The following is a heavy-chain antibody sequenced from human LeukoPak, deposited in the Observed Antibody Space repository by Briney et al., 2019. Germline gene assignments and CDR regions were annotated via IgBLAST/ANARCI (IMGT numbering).Heavy chain of an antibody. CDR1: GGSISSGGYS. D-gene: IGHD3-22*01. Sequence: SETLSLTCTVSGGSISSGGYSRSWIRQPPGKGLEWIGYIYHSGSTYYNPSLKSRVTISVDRSKNQFSLKLSSVTAADTAVYYCARNDYYDSSGSARTPNFDYWGKGTMVTVSS. J-gene: IGHJ4*02. CDR2: IYHSGST. CDR3: ARNDYYDSSGSARTPNFDY. V-gene: IGHV4-30-2*01.